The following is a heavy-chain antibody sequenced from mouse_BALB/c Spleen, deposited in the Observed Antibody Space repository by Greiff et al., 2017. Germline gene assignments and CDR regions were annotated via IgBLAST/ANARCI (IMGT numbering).Heavy chain of an antibody. D-gene: IGHD2-4*01. CDR2: IDPSDSYT. J-gene: IGHJ3*01. Sequence: QVQLQQPGAELVKPGASVKMSCKASGYTFTSYWMHWVKQRPGQGLEWIGVIDPSDSYTSYNQKFKGKATLTVDTSSSTAYMQLSSLASEDSALYYCARNDYDVWFAYWGQGTLVTVSA. CDR1: GYTFTSYW. V-gene: IGHV1-59*01. CDR3: ARNDYDVWFAY.